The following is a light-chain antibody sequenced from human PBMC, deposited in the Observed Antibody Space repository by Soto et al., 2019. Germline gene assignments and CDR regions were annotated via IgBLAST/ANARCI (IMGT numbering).Light chain of an antibody. CDR1: QSVSSY. Sequence: EIVLTQSPAILSLSPGERATLSCRASQSVSSYLTWYQQKPGQAPSLLIYAASNRATSIPARFSGSGSGTDFTLTISSLEPEDSAVYYCQQRSDWPITSGGGTKVEIK. V-gene: IGKV3-11*01. CDR2: AAS. CDR3: QQRSDWPIT. J-gene: IGKJ4*01.